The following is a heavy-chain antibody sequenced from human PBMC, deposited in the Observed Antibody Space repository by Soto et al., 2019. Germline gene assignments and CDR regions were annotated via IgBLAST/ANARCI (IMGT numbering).Heavy chain of an antibody. D-gene: IGHD3-10*01. J-gene: IGHJ2*01. CDR2: ISAYNGNT. CDR1: GYTFTSYG. CDR3: ARRLQEWVGMGWYFDL. Sequence: QVQLVQSGAEVKKPGASVKVSCKASGYTFTSYGISWVRQAPGQGLEWMGWISAYNGNTNYAQKLQGRVTMTTDTXTXXAYMELRSLRSDDTAVYYCARRLQEWVGMGWYFDLWGRGTLVTVSS. V-gene: IGHV1-18*01.